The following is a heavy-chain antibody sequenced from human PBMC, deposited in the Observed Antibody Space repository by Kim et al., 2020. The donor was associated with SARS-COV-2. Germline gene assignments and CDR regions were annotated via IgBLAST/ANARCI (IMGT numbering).Heavy chain of an antibody. D-gene: IGHD3-9*01. Sequence: GESLKISCKGSGYSFTSYWIGWVRQMPGKGLEWMGIIYPGDSDTRYSPSFQGQVTISADKSISTAYLQWSSLKASDTAMYYCARRELGDYDILTGYFDYWGQGTLVTVSS. CDR1: GYSFTSYW. J-gene: IGHJ4*02. CDR3: ARRELGDYDILTGYFDY. V-gene: IGHV5-51*01. CDR2: IYPGDSDT.